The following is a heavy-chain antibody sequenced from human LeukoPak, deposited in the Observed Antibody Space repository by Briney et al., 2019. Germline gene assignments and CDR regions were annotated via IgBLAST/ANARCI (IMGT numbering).Heavy chain of an antibody. Sequence: ASVKVSCKASGGTFNNFAICWVRQAPGQRLEWMGWINAGNGNTKYSQKFQGRVTITRDTSASTAYMELSSLRSEDTAVYYCARGVGATIDYWGQGTLVTVSS. D-gene: IGHD1-26*01. CDR2: INAGNGNT. CDR1: GGTFNNFA. J-gene: IGHJ4*02. V-gene: IGHV1-3*01. CDR3: ARGVGATIDY.